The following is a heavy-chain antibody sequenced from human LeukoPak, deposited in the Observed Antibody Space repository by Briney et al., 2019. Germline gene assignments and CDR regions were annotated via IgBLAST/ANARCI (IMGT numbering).Heavy chain of an antibody. V-gene: IGHV5-51*01. CDR2: IYPGDSDT. Sequence: KVSCKASGYTFTSHWIGWVRQMPGKGLEWMGIIYPGDSDTRYSPSFQGQVTISADKSISTAYLQWSSLKASDTAMYYCARLRGYCSGGSCYRHYYYGMDVWGQGTTVTVSS. CDR1: GYTFTSHW. CDR3: ARLRGYCSGGSCYRHYYYGMDV. J-gene: IGHJ6*02. D-gene: IGHD2-15*01.